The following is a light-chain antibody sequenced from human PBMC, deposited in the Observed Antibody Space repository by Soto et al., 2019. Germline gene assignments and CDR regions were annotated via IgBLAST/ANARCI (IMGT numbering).Light chain of an antibody. V-gene: IGLV2-18*01. Sequence: QSVLTQPPSVSGSPGQSFTISCTGTRXDVGSHNRVSWYQQPPGTAPKLMIYEGSNRPSGVPDRFSGSKSGNTASLTISGLQPEDEPDYYCSLYTSSSTFVLGTGSKVIVL. CDR2: EGS. CDR3: SLYTSSSTFV. J-gene: IGLJ1*01. CDR1: RXDVGSHNR.